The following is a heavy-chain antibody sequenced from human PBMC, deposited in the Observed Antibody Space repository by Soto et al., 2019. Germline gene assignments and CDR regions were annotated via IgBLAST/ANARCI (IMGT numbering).Heavy chain of an antibody. Sequence: EVQLVESGGGLVQPGGSLRLSCAASGFTFSSYEMNWVRQAPGKGLEWVSYISSSGSTIYYADSVKGRFTISRDNAKNSLYLQMNSLIAEDTAVYYCARCEMATIYAFDIWGQGTMVTVSS. V-gene: IGHV3-48*03. CDR3: ARCEMATIYAFDI. J-gene: IGHJ3*02. CDR2: ISSSGSTI. D-gene: IGHD5-12*01. CDR1: GFTFSSYE.